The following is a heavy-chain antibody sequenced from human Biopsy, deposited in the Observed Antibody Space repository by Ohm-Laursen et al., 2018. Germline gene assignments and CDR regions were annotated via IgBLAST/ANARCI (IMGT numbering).Heavy chain of an antibody. CDR2: INPHSGTT. CDR3: AKGQDLRGGAEYFQH. D-gene: IGHD2-15*01. V-gene: IGHV1-2*02. CDR1: GYTFTGQY. J-gene: IGHJ1*01. Sequence: EASVTVSCKASGYTFTGQYLHWVRQVPGQGLEWMGWINPHSGTTKFAQDFQGRVTMTRDTSITTAYMELRGLRSDDTAVYYCAKGQDLRGGAEYFQHWGQGALVTVSS.